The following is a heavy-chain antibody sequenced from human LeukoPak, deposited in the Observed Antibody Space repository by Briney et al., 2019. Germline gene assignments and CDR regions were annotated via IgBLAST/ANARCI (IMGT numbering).Heavy chain of an antibody. J-gene: IGHJ4*02. CDR2: ISSSGSTI. V-gene: IGHV3-48*03. CDR3: ARLRSSCHEHLDY. D-gene: IGHD6-13*01. Sequence: PGGSLRLSCAASGFTFSSYEMNWVRQAPGKGLEWVSYISSSGSTIYYADSVKGRFTISRDNAKNSLYLQMNSLRAEDTAVYYCARLRSSCHEHLDYWGQGTLVTVSS. CDR1: GFTFSSYE.